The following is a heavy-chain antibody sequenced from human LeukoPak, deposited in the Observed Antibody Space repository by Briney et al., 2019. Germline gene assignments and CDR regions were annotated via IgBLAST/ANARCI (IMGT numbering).Heavy chain of an antibody. CDR1: GGSFSGYY. D-gene: IGHD6-13*01. Sequence: SETLSLTCAVYGGSFSGYYWSWIRQPPGKGLEWIGEINHSGSTNYNPSLKSRVTISVDTSKNQFSLKLSPVTAADTAVYYCARVGGIAGLQYMDVWGKGTTVTVSS. V-gene: IGHV4-34*01. CDR2: INHSGST. J-gene: IGHJ6*03. CDR3: ARVGGIAGLQYMDV.